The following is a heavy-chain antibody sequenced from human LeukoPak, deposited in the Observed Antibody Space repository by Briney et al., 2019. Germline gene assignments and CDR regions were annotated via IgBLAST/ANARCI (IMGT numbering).Heavy chain of an antibody. CDR3: ARGSGVAAAGSADY. J-gene: IGHJ4*02. V-gene: IGHV4-34*01. CDR1: GGSFSGYY. D-gene: IGHD6-13*01. Sequence: SETLSLTCAVYGGSFSGYYWSWIRQPPGKGLEWIGEINHNGSTNYNPSLKSRVTISVDTSKNQFSLKLSSATAADTAVYYCARGSGVAAAGSADYWGQGTLVTVSS. CDR2: INHNGST.